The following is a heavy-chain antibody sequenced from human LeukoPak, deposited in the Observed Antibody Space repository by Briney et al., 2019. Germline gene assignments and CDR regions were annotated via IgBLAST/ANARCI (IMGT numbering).Heavy chain of an antibody. D-gene: IGHD2-2*01. V-gene: IGHV1-69*05. Sequence: ASVKVSCKASGGTFSSYAISWVRQAPGQGREWMGRIIPTFGTANYAQKFQGRVTITTDKSTSTAYMELSSLRSEDTAVYYCARGGVVPAAIPIFDYWGQGTLVTVSS. CDR3: ARGGVVPAAIPIFDY. CDR2: IIPTFGTA. CDR1: GGTFSSYA. J-gene: IGHJ4*02.